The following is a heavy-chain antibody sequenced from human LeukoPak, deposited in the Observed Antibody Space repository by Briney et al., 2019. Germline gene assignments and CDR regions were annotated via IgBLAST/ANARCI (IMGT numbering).Heavy chain of an antibody. Sequence: ASVKVSCKASGYTFSGYYMHWVRQAPGQGLEWMGWINPNSGGTNYAQKFQGRVTMTRDTSISTAYMELSRLRSDDTAVYYCARGYPLSTTAAGTYFQHWGRAPWSPSPQ. CDR1: GYTFSGYY. V-gene: IGHV1-2*02. D-gene: IGHD6-13*01. J-gene: IGHJ1*01. CDR2: INPNSGGT. CDR3: ARGYPLSTTAAGTYFQH.